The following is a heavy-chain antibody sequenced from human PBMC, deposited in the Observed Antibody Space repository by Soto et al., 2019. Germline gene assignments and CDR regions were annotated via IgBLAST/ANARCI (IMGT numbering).Heavy chain of an antibody. CDR2: INHSGST. CDR3: ASGEGGYERMNYFDY. Sequence: PSETLSLTCAVYGGSFSGYYWSWIRQPPGKGLEWIGEINHSGSTNYNPSLKSRVTISVDTSKNQFSLKLSSVTAADTAVYYCASGEGGYERMNYFDYWGQGTLVTVSS. J-gene: IGHJ4*02. D-gene: IGHD5-12*01. V-gene: IGHV4-34*01. CDR1: GGSFSGYY.